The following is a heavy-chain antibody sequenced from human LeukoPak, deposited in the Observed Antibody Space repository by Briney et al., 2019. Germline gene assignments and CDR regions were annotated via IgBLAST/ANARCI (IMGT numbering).Heavy chain of an antibody. CDR3: ASTVLLWFGELFPNWYFDL. D-gene: IGHD3-10*01. J-gene: IGHJ2*01. Sequence: AGGSLRLSCAASGFTFSSYWMSWVRQAPGKGLEWVANIKQDGSEKYYVDSVKGRFTISRDDAKNSLYLQMNSLRAEDTAVYYCASTVLLWFGELFPNWYFDLWGRGTLVTVSS. CDR1: GFTFSSYW. V-gene: IGHV3-7*01. CDR2: IKQDGSEK.